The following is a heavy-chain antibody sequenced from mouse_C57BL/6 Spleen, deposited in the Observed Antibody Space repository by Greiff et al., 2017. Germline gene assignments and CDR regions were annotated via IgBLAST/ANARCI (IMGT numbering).Heavy chain of an antibody. D-gene: IGHD4-1*01. CDR2: IYPGSGNT. CDR3: ARLGNWEDYFDC. CDR1: GYSFTSYY. Sequence: QVQLQQSGPELVKPGASVKISCKASGYSFTSYYIHWVKQRPGQGLEWIGWIYPGSGNTKYNEKFKGKATLTADTSSSPASMQLSSLTSEDSAVYCCARLGNWEDYFDCWGQGTTLTVSS. V-gene: IGHV1-66*01. J-gene: IGHJ2*01.